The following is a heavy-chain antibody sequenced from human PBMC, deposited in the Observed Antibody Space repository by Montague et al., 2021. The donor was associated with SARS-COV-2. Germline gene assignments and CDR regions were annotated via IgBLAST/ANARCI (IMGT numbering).Heavy chain of an antibody. V-gene: IGHV4-34*01. D-gene: IGHD2-21*02. CDR3: ARLAYCGADCFSGSEIFFDS. CDR2: INHSGSS. CDR1: GGFFSSYY. J-gene: IGHJ4*02. Sequence: SETLSLTCAVSGGFFSSYYWSWIRQPPGKGLEWIAEINHSGSSNYNPSLKSRVTMSVDTSKNQFSLKLNSVTVADTAVYYCARLAYCGADCFSGSEIFFDSWGQGTLVTVSS.